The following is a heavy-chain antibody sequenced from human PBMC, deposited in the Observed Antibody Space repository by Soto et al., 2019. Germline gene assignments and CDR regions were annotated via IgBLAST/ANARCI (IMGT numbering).Heavy chain of an antibody. CDR1: GGSLSGYY. V-gene: IGHV4-34*01. CDR3: ARPKPDTAVGYFDY. Sequence: SETLSLTCAVYGGSLSGYYWNWIRQAPGKGLEWIGEINHSGSTNYNPSLKSRITISLDTSKNQFSLYLNSVAAADTAVYYCARPKPDTAVGYFDYWGQGALVSVS. J-gene: IGHJ4*02. CDR2: INHSGST. D-gene: IGHD5-18*01.